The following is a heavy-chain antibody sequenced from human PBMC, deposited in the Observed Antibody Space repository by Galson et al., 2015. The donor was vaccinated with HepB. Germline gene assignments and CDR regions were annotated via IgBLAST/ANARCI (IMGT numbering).Heavy chain of an antibody. V-gene: IGHV3-48*02. CDR2: ISTSSSTI. J-gene: IGHJ3*02. Sequence: SLRLSCAASTFIFNTYSMNWVRQAPGKGLECVSYISTSSSTIYYADSVKGRFTISRDNAKNSLYLQMNSLRDDDTAVYYCVRGTVVASYDAFDIWGQGTKVIVSS. D-gene: IGHD2-15*01. CDR1: TFIFNTYS. CDR3: VRGTVVASYDAFDI.